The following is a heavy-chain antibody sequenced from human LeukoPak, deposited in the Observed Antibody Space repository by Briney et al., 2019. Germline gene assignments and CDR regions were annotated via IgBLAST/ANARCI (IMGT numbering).Heavy chain of an antibody. V-gene: IGHV4-39*01. Sequence: ASETLSLTCTVSGGSIKSSSYYWGWIRQPPGKGLEWIANIYYSGTTYYNPSLKSRVTTSVDTSMNHFSLRLNSVTAADTAVYYCARQGSGWSGAFDFWGQGTLITVSS. J-gene: IGHJ4*02. CDR3: ARQGSGWSGAFDF. CDR2: IYYSGTT. D-gene: IGHD6-19*01. CDR1: GGSIKSSSYY.